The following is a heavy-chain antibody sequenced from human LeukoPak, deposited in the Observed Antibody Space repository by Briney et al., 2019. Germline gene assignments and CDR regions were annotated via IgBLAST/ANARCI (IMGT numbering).Heavy chain of an antibody. Sequence: SETLSLTCIVSGGSLSRSTYYWGWIRQPPGKGLQWIGNIFYSGSTYYNPSLESRLTMSVDTSKNQFFLKLSSVTAADTAVYYCARVITLIAGNWFDPWGQGTLVTVSS. CDR3: ARVITLIAGNWFDP. CDR1: GGSLSRSTYY. V-gene: IGHV4-39*01. D-gene: IGHD3-22*01. J-gene: IGHJ5*02. CDR2: IFYSGST.